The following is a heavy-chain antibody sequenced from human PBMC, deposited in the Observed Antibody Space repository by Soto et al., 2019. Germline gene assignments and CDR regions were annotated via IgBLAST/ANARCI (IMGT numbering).Heavy chain of an antibody. CDR1: GNRFSSNTAA. CDR3: ARGTFYNGLDY. CDR2: TYYRSKWIN. D-gene: IGHD1-1*01. Sequence: SQTLSLTCAISGNRFSSNTAAWSWIRQSPSRGLEWLGRTYYRSKWINDYAVSVKSRISINPDTSKNQFSLQLNSVTPEDTAVYYCARGTFYNGLDYWGQGTLVTVSS. J-gene: IGHJ4*02. V-gene: IGHV6-1*01.